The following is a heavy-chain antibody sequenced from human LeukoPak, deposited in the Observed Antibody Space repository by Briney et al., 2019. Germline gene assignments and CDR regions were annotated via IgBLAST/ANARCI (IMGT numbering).Heavy chain of an antibody. D-gene: IGHD3-16*01. Sequence: GGSLRLSCAASGFTFSAYAMNWARQAPGKGLEWVASINHNGNVNYYVDSVKGRFTISRDNAKNSLYLQMSNLRAEDTAVYFCARGGGLDVWGQGATVTVSS. V-gene: IGHV3-7*03. CDR1: GFTFSAYA. J-gene: IGHJ6*02. CDR3: ARGGGLDV. CDR2: INHNGNVN.